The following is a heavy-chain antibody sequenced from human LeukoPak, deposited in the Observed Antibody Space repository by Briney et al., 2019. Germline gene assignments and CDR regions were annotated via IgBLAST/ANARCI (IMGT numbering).Heavy chain of an antibody. J-gene: IGHJ6*03. CDR3: ARDRDLGGYDFWSGYSNVPYYYYYMDV. CDR1: GFTFSSYS. V-gene: IGHV3-21*01. Sequence: GGSLRLSCAASGFTFSSYSMNWVRQAPGKGLEWVSSISSSSSYIYYADSVKGRFTISRDNAKNSLYLQMNSLRAEDTAVYYCARDRDLGGYDFWSGYSNVPYYYYYMDVWGKGTTVTVSS. CDR2: ISSSSSYI. D-gene: IGHD3-3*01.